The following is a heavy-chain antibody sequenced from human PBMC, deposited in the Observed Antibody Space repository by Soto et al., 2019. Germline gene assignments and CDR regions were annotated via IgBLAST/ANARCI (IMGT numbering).Heavy chain of an antibody. CDR2: IWSAGLT. J-gene: IGHJ5*02. V-gene: IGHV3-53*01. Sequence: GGSLRLSCAASGFTVSSKYMNWVRQAPGKGLEWVSIIWSAGLTYYADSVRGRFPISRDISKNILFLQMNNLRAEDSDIYYCARELPPDLWGQGTLVTVSS. D-gene: IGHD2-15*01. CDR1: GFTVSSKY. CDR3: ARELPPDL.